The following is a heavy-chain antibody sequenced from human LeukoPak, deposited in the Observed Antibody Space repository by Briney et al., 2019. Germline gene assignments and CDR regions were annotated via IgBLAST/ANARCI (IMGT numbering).Heavy chain of an antibody. D-gene: IGHD2-2*01. CDR1: GFTFDDYA. V-gene: IGHV3-9*01. J-gene: IGHJ4*02. CDR3: AKDAIATVGYCTSTNCQGLDY. Sequence: PGRSLRLSCAASGFTFDDYAMHWVRQAPGKGLEWVSGISWRSGSVVYADSVKGRFTISRDNAKNSLYLQMNSLRPEDTALYYCAKDAIATVGYCTSTNCQGLDYWGQGTLVTLSS. CDR2: ISWRSGSV.